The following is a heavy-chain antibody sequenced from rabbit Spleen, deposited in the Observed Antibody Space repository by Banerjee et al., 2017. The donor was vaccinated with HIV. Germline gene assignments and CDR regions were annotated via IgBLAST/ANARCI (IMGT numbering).Heavy chain of an antibody. Sequence: QSLVESGGGLVQPEGSLTLTCTASGFSFSSSYYMCWVRQAPGKGLEWSGCIYAGSGGFTYYASWAKGRFTCSKTASTTVTLQMTSLTATDTASYFCARDTGSSFSSYGMDLWSPGTLVTVS. CDR1: GFSFSSSYY. D-gene: IGHD8-1*01. V-gene: IGHV1S40*01. CDR3: ARDTGSSFSSYGMDL. CDR2: IYAGSGGFT. J-gene: IGHJ6*01.